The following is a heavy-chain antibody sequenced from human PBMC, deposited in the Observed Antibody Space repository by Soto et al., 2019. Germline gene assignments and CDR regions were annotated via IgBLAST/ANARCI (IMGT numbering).Heavy chain of an antibody. D-gene: IGHD3-10*01. V-gene: IGHV1-3*01. J-gene: IGHJ4*02. CDR3: ARDNGFGEYYFDY. Sequence: KFQGRVTITRDTSASTAYMELSSLRSEDTAVYYCARDNGFGEYYFDYWGQGTLVTVSS.